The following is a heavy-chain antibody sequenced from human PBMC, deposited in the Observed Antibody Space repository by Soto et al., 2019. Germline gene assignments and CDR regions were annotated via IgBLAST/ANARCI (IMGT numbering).Heavy chain of an antibody. J-gene: IGHJ6*02. CDR2: IIPIFGTA. CDR1: GGTFSSYA. Sequence: QVQLVQSGAEVKKPGSSVKVSCKASGGTFSSYAISWVRQAPGQGLEWMGGIIPIFGTANYAQKFQGRVTITADESTSTAYMELSSLRSEDTAVYYCARVEWEVKRNYYYYCGMDVWGQGTTVTVSS. CDR3: ARVEWEVKRNYYYYCGMDV. V-gene: IGHV1-69*01. D-gene: IGHD1-26*01.